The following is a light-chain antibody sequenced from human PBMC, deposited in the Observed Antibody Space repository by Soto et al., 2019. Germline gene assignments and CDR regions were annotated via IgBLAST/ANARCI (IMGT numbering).Light chain of an antibody. Sequence: ETVMTQSPATLSVSPGEGATLSCRASQIVGSNLAWYQQKPGQAPRLLIYGASTRATGIPARFSGSGSGTEFTLTISGLQSEDFAVYYCQQYNNWPPHTFGQGTKLEIK. V-gene: IGKV3-15*01. CDR3: QQYNNWPPHT. CDR2: GAS. CDR1: QIVGSN. J-gene: IGKJ2*01.